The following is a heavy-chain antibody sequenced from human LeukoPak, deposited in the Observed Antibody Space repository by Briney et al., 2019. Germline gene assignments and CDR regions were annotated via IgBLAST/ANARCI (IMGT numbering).Heavy chain of an antibody. D-gene: IGHD6-19*01. CDR3: ARERIAMAGTGRYYFDY. CDR1: GFTFSGYS. Sequence: GGSLRLSCAASGFTFSGYSMTWVRQAPGKGLEWVSYISGSGSATSYADSAEGRFTISRDNAKNSLYLQMNSLRDEDTAVYYCARERIAMAGTGRYYFDYWGQGTLVAVSS. J-gene: IGHJ4*02. V-gene: IGHV3-48*02. CDR2: ISGSGSAT.